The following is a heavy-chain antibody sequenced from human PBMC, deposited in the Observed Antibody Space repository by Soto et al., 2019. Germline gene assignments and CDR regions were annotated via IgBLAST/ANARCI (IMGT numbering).Heavy chain of an antibody. V-gene: IGHV3-30*18. CDR2: ISHDGSNT. D-gene: IGHD3-22*01. Sequence: GGSLRLSCAASGFTFSAYGIHWVRQAPGKGLEWVAVISHDGSNTNYADSVKGRFTFSRDNSKDTVYLQMNSLRAEDTAVYYCAKNPYTYSDSGYSFLDSWGQGPLVTAPQ. CDR1: GFTFSAYG. J-gene: IGHJ4*02. CDR3: AKNPYTYSDSGYSFLDS.